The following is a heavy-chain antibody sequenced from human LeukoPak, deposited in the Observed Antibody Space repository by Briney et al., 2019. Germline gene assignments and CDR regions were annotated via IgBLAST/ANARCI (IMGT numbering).Heavy chain of an antibody. D-gene: IGHD2-8*01. CDR3: ARADDCTNGVCDAFDI. V-gene: IGHV4-38-2*02. J-gene: IGHJ3*02. CDR1: GGSISSGYY. CDR2: IYHSGST. Sequence: PSETLSLTCTVSGGSISSGYYWGWIRQPPGKGLEWIGSIYHSGSTYYNPSLKSRVTISVDTSKNRFSLKLSSVTAADTAVYYCARADDCTNGVCDAFDIWGQGTMVTVSS.